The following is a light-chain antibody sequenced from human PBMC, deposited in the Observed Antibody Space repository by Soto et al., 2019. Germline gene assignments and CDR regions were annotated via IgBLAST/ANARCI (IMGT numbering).Light chain of an antibody. V-gene: IGKV1-5*03. CDR1: QSISGW. CDR2: KAS. Sequence: DIQMTQSPSSLSASVGDRVTITGRASQSISGWLAWYQQKPGKAPKLLIYKASSLESGVPSRFSGSGSGTEFTLTISSLQPDDFAPYYCQQYSSYSLYTFGQGTKLEIK. CDR3: QQYSSYSLYT. J-gene: IGKJ2*01.